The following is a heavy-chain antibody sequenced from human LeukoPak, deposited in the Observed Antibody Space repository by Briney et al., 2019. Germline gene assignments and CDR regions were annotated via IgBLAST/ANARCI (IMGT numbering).Heavy chain of an antibody. Sequence: SVKVSCKASGGTFTSYAISWVRQAPGQGLEWMGRIIPIFGTANYAQKFQGRVAITTDESTSTAYMELSSLRSEDTAVYYCARDMGYYDSSGYYLYWGQGTLVTVSS. J-gene: IGHJ4*02. D-gene: IGHD3-22*01. CDR3: ARDMGYYDSSGYYLY. CDR1: GGTFTSYA. V-gene: IGHV1-69*05. CDR2: IIPIFGTA.